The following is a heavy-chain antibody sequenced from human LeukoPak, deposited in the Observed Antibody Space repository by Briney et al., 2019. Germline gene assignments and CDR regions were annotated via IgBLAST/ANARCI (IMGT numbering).Heavy chain of an antibody. J-gene: IGHJ4*02. CDR2: ISWDGGST. CDR3: ARDFEYSYGYRVRNY. CDR1: GFTFDDYA. Sequence: QPGGSLRLSCAASGFTFDDYAMHWVRQAPGKGLEWVSLISWDGGSTYYADSVKGRFTISRDNAKNSLYLQMNSLRAEDTAVYYCARDFEYSYGYRVRNYWGQGTLVTVSS. D-gene: IGHD5-18*01. V-gene: IGHV3-43D*03.